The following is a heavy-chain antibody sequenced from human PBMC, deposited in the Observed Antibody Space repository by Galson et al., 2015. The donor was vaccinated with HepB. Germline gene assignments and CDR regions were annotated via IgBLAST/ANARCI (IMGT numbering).Heavy chain of an antibody. CDR3: AREASSGYYFDY. D-gene: IGHD3-22*01. J-gene: IGHJ4*02. CDR1: GFTFSSYD. Sequence: SLRLSCAASGFTFSSYDMNWVRQAPGKGLEWVSSISSSSSFIYYADSVKGRFTISRDNAKNSLYLQMNSLRAEDTAVYYCAREASSGYYFDYWGQGTLVTVSS. CDR2: ISSSSSFI. V-gene: IGHV3-21*01.